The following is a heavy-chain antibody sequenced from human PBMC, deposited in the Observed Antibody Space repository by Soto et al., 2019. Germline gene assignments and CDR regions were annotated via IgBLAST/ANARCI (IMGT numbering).Heavy chain of an antibody. V-gene: IGHV4-34*01. CDR1: CGSFSGYY. D-gene: IGHD2-2*01. J-gene: IGHJ6*02. Sequence: SETLSLTCAVYCGSFSGYYWSWIRQPPGKGLEWIGEINHSGSTNYNPSLKSRVTISVDTSKNQFSLKLSSVTAADTAVYYCARVIVVVPAAAHYYYYYGMDVWGQGTTVTVSS. CDR3: ARVIVVVPAAAHYYYYYGMDV. CDR2: INHSGST.